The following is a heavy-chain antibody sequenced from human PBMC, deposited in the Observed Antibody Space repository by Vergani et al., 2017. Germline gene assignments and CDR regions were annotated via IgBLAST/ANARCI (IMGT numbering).Heavy chain of an antibody. CDR1: GGTFSSYT. Sequence: QVQLVQSGAEVKKPGSSVKVSCKASGGTFSSYTISWVRQAPGQGLEWMGRIIPILGIANYAQKFQGRVTITADKSTSTAYMELSSLRSEDTAVYYCARVQIIAAAGHSDYWGQGTLVTVSS. D-gene: IGHD6-13*01. CDR2: IIPILGIA. V-gene: IGHV1-69*02. J-gene: IGHJ4*02. CDR3: ARVQIIAAAGHSDY.